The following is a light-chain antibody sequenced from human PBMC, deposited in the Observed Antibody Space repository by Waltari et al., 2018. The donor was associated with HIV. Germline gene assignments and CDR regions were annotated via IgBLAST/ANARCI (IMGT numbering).Light chain of an antibody. CDR3: QQYNKWLS. V-gene: IGKV3-15*01. CDR1: QNVSAN. CDR2: GAS. J-gene: IGKJ2*01. Sequence: EIVMTQSPAPLSVSPGGRLPLSCQARQNVSANLAWFQQKPGQVPRLLMYGASTRAAGTPARFSGSGSGTEFTLTISSLESEDFAMYYCQQYNKWLSFGQGTKLEIK.